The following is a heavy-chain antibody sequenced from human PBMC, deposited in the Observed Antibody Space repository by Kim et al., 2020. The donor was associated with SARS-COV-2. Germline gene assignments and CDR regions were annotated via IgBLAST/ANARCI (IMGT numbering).Heavy chain of an antibody. CDR2: MNPNSGNT. CDR1: GYTFTSYD. V-gene: IGHV1-8*01. Sequence: ASVKVSCKASGYTFTSYDINWVRQVTVQGLEWMGWMNPNSGNTGYAQKFQGRVTMTRNTSISPAYMELSSLRSEDSAVYYCARKGSSSSWFIKDYYYYYGMDVWGQGTTVTVSS. CDR3: ARKGSSSSWFIKDYYYYYGMDV. J-gene: IGHJ6*02. D-gene: IGHD6-13*01.